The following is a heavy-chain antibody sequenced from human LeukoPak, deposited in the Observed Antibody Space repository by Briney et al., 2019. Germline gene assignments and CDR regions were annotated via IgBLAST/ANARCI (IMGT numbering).Heavy chain of an antibody. CDR2: IIPIFGTA. D-gene: IGHD3-22*01. J-gene: IGHJ6*03. CDR1: GYTFTSYG. V-gene: IGHV1-69*06. Sequence: SVKVSCKASGYTFTSYGISWVRQAPGQGLEWMGGIIPIFGTANYAQKFQGRVTITADKSTSTAYMELSSLRSEDTAVYYCARDNYDGDSSGFHYYYYMDVWGKGTTVTVSS. CDR3: ARDNYDGDSSGFHYYYYMDV.